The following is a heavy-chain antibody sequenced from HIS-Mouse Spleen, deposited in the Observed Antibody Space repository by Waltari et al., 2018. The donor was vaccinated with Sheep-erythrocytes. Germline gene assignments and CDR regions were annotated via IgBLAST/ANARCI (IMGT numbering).Heavy chain of an antibody. Sequence: EVQLVESGGGLVQPGGALRLSCAALGFAFRSYAMHWLRQATGKGLEWVSAIGTAGDTYYPGSVKGRFTISRENAKNSLYLQMNSLRAGDTAVYYCARANSGSYDDAFDIWGQGTMVTVSS. V-gene: IGHV3-13*01. D-gene: IGHD1-26*01. CDR2: IGTAGDT. CDR1: GFAFRSYA. J-gene: IGHJ3*02. CDR3: ARANSGSYDDAFDI.